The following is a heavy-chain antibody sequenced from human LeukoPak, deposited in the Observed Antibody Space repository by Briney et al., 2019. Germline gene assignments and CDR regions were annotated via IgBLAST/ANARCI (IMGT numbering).Heavy chain of an antibody. D-gene: IGHD4-17*01. J-gene: IGHJ4*02. V-gene: IGHV3-48*01. CDR2: ISSSSSTI. CDR3: ARGRLRATLYYFDY. Sequence: GGSLRLSCAASGFTFSSYSMNWVRQAPGKGLEWVSYISSSSSTIYYADSVKGRFTISRDNAKNSLYLQMNSLRAEDTAVYYCARGRLRATLYYFDYWGQGTLVTVSS. CDR1: GFTFSSYS.